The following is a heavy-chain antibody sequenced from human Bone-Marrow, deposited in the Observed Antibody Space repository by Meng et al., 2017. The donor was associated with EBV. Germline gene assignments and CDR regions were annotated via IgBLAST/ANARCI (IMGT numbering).Heavy chain of an antibody. D-gene: IGHD2-2*01. J-gene: IGHJ5*02. CDR2: IYHSGST. CDR1: GGSIRSSKW. Sequence: QVPLPEPVPGLGKPSGTRSLTCAVSGGSIRSSKWGGWVRQPPGKGLEWIGEIYHSGSTNYNPSLKSRVTISVDKSKNQFSLKLSSVTAADTAVYYCARDEDCSSTSCSWIDPWGQGTLVTVSS. CDR3: ARDEDCSSTSCSWIDP. V-gene: IGHV4-4*02.